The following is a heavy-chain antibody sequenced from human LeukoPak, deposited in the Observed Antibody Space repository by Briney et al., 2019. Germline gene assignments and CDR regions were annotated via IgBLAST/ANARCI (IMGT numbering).Heavy chain of an antibody. CDR1: AFTFSSYA. D-gene: IGHD4-11*01. CDR2: LSGSGGST. CDR3: AKGVGDYSNYNRYYFDY. Sequence: GGSLRLPCAASAFTFSSYAMNWVRQAPGRGLEWVSGLSGSGGSTYYADPGKGRITSARANSKNTLDLQVNSLRAEDTAVYYCAKGVGDYSNYNRYYFDYWGQGTLVTVSS. J-gene: IGHJ4*02. V-gene: IGHV3-23*01.